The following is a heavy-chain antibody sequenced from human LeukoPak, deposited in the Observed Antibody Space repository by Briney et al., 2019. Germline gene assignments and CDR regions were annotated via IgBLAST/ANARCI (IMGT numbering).Heavy chain of an antibody. D-gene: IGHD2-2*02. Sequence: GSSVKVSCKASGGTFSSYAISWVRQAPGQGLEWMGGIIPIFGTANYAQKFQGRVTITTDESTSTAYMELSSLRSEDTAVYYCARIQAVGVPVAIDAYYSYGMDVWGQGTAVSVSS. CDR2: IIPIFGTA. J-gene: IGHJ6*02. V-gene: IGHV1-69*05. CDR1: GGTFSSYA. CDR3: ARIQAVGVPVAIDAYYSYGMDV.